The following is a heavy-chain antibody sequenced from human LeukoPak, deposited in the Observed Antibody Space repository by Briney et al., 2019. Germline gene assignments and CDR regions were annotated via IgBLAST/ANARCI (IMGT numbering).Heavy chain of an antibody. V-gene: IGHV4-39*01. CDR2: IYYSGST. CDR3: ARLLVYGDYELVAFDI. D-gene: IGHD4-17*01. J-gene: IGHJ3*02. CDR1: GGSISSSSYY. Sequence: SETLSLTCTVSGGSISSSSYYWGWIRQPPGKGLEWIGSIYYSGSTYYNPSLKGRVTISVDTSKNQFSLKLSSVTAADTAVYYCARLLVYGDYELVAFDIWGQGTMVTVSS.